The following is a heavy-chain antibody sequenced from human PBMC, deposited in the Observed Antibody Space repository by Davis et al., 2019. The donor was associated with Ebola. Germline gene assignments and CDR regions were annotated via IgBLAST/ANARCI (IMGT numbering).Heavy chain of an antibody. CDR1: GYNFATYW. Sequence: GESLKISCQSSGYNFATYWIAWVRQMPGKGLEWMGVIYPGDSDTRYSPSFQGQVTIAVDKYISTAYLQWSSLKASDTAIYYCARQGGGSGRLTSFDHWGQGTPVTVSS. CDR3: ARQGGGSGRLTSFDH. D-gene: IGHD1-26*01. CDR2: IYPGDSDT. V-gene: IGHV5-51*01. J-gene: IGHJ4*02.